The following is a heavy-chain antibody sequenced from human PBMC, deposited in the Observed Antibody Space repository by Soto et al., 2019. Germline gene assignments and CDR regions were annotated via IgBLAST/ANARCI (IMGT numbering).Heavy chain of an antibody. Sequence: PSETLPLTCTVSDGSITCYYLSWIRQPPGKGLEWIGYVYYTGSTTYNPSLKSRVTMSVDSSKNQFSLRPSSVTAADTAIYYCARSVPPRWLQFGYWGQGSLVTVSS. CDR1: DGSITCYY. V-gene: IGHV4-59*01. D-gene: IGHD6-19*01. J-gene: IGHJ4*02. CDR3: ARSVPPRWLQFGY. CDR2: VYYTGST.